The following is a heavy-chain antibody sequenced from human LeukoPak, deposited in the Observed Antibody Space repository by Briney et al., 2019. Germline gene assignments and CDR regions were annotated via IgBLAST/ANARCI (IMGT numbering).Heavy chain of an antibody. D-gene: IGHD2-2*01. J-gene: IGHJ4*02. V-gene: IGHV4-59*08. CDR3: ASHDNIVVVPAATPFDS. CDR2: IYYSGST. Sequence: SETLSLTCTVSGGSISSYYWSWIRQPPGKGLEWIGYIYYSGSTNYNPSLKSRVLISQDTSKNQFFLSLSSVTAADTAVYYCASHDNIVVVPAATPFDSWGQGTLVTVSS. CDR1: GGSISSYY.